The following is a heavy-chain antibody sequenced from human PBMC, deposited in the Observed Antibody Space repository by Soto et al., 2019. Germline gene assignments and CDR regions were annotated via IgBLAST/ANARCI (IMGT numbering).Heavy chain of an antibody. CDR2: INPKSAAT. J-gene: IGHJ3*02. V-gene: IGHV1-2*02. Sequence: ASVKVSCKASGYSVSDYFIQWVRQAPGQGLEWVAWINPKSAATNYAKKFQGRASLTWDTSFSTAYMELTRLRPDDTAVYYCARDRTYYYDSSGRTGEFDIWGQGTMVTVSS. D-gene: IGHD3-22*01. CDR1: GYSVSDYF. CDR3: ARDRTYYYDSSGRTGEFDI.